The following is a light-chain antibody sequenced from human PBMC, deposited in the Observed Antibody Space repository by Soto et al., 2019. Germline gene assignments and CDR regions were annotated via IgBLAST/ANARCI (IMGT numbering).Light chain of an antibody. CDR1: SSDVGSYNL. J-gene: IGLJ1*01. Sequence: QSALTQPASVSGSPGQSITISCTGTSSDVGSYNLVSWYQQHPGKAPKLMIYEGSKRPSGVSNRFSGSKSGNTASLTISGLQADDESEYFCISYKTDDTFVFGGGTKLTVL. CDR2: EGS. CDR3: ISYKTDDTFV. V-gene: IGLV2-14*02.